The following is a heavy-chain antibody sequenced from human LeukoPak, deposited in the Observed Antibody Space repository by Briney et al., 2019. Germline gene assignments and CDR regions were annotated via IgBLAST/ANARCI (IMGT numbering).Heavy chain of an antibody. CDR1: GGSFSGYY. CDR2: INHSGST. CDR3: AGSSSWYYY. J-gene: IGHJ4*02. Sequence: SETLPLTCAVYGGSFSGYYWSWIRQPPGKGLEWIGEINHSGSTNYNPSLKSRVTISVDTSKNQFSLKLSSVTAADTAVYYCAGSSSWYYYWGQGTLVTVSS. D-gene: IGHD6-13*01. V-gene: IGHV4-34*01.